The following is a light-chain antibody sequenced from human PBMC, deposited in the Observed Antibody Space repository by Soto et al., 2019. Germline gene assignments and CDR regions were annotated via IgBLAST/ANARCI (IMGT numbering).Light chain of an antibody. CDR1: QSISSW. J-gene: IGKJ2*01. CDR3: QQYNSYS. V-gene: IGKV1-5*01. CDR2: DAS. Sequence: DIPMTQSPSTLSASVGDRVTINCRASQSISSWLAWYQQKPGKAPKLLIYDASSLESGVPSRFSGSGSGTEFTLTISSLQPDDFATYYCQQYNSYSFGQGTKLEIK.